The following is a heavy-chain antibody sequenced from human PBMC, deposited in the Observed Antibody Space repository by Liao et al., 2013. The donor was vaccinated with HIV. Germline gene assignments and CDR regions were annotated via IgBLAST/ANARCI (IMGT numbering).Heavy chain of an antibody. V-gene: IGHV4-61*02. CDR1: GGSMNSGSYY. Sequence: QVQLQESGPGLVKPSQTLSLTCAVSGGSMNSGSYYWSWIRQPAGKELEWIGRIYSSGSTNYNPSLKSRVTISVDTSKNQFSLNLSSLTAADTAVYFCARGGYSSSDLWGQGTLVTVSA. D-gene: IGHD6-6*01. J-gene: IGHJ4*02. CDR2: IYSSGST. CDR3: ARGGYSSSDL.